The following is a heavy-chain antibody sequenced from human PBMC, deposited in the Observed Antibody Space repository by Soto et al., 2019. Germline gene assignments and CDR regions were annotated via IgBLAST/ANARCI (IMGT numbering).Heavy chain of an antibody. J-gene: IGHJ3*02. V-gene: IGHV3-74*01. D-gene: IGHD4-17*01. CDR2: MNSDGSIT. CDR3: TRSGDADYEQRGEAVDI. CDR1: GFTFSSFW. Sequence: EVQLVESGGGLVQPGGSLRLSCAASGFTFSSFWMHWVRQAPGKGLVWVSRMNSDGSITNYADSVRGLFTISRDNAKNTLYSQMNRLRADATAVYYCTRSGDADYEQRGEAVDIWGQGTLVTVSS.